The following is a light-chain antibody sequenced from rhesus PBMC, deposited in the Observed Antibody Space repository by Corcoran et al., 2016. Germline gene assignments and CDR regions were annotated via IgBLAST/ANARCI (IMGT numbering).Light chain of an antibody. CDR3: QQGYSTHPS. Sequence: DIQMSQSPSSLSASVGDRVTITCRASQGISSYLNWYQQKPGKAPKLLIYYANSLASGVPSMFSGSGSGTDYTLTISSLQPEDFAPYYCQQGYSTHPSFGQGTKVEIK. J-gene: IGKJ2*01. CDR1: QGISSY. CDR2: YAN. V-gene: IGKV1-32*03.